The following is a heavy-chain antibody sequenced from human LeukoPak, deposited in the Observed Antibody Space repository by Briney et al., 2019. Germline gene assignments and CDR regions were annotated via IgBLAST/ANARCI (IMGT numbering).Heavy chain of an antibody. CDR2: ISGSGGST. V-gene: IGHV3-23*01. D-gene: IGHD6-19*01. CDR1: GFTFSSYA. Sequence: PGGSLRLSCAASGFTFSSYAMSWVRQAPGKGLEWVSAISGSGGSTYYADSVKGRFTISRDNSKNTLYLQMNSLRAEDTAVYYCAKVGGYSSGWHTNHRYGMDVWGQGTTVTVSS. CDR3: AKVGGYSSGWHTNHRYGMDV. J-gene: IGHJ6*02.